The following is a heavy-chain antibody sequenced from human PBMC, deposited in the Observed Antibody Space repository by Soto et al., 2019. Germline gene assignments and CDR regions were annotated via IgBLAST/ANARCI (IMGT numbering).Heavy chain of an antibody. J-gene: IGHJ4*02. CDR1: GASINSGGYH. Sequence: PSETLSLTCTVSGASINSGGYHWSWIRQHPGEGLEWIGYISYRGSSYYNPSLKSRVTISVDASKNQLSLRLASVTAADTAVYYCARDLRGYSRYDYLDYWGQGIPVTVSS. CDR2: ISYRGSS. D-gene: IGHD5-12*01. CDR3: ARDLRGYSRYDYLDY. V-gene: IGHV4-31*03.